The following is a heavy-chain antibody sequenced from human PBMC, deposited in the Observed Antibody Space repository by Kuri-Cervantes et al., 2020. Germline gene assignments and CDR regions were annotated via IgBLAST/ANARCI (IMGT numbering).Heavy chain of an antibody. V-gene: IGHV4-34*01. Sequence: SETLSLTCAVYGGSFSGYYWSWIRQPPGKGLEWIGEINHSGSTNYNPSLKSRVTISEDTSKNQFSLKLNSVTAADTAVYYCARGNWGFYPLDYWGQGTLVTVSS. CDR2: INHSGST. D-gene: IGHD7-27*01. J-gene: IGHJ4*02. CDR1: GGSFSGYY. CDR3: ARGNWGFYPLDY.